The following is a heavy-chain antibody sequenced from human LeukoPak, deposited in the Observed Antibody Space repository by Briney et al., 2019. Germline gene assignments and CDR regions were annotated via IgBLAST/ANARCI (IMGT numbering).Heavy chain of an antibody. V-gene: IGHV5-51*01. CDR1: GYSFTNYW. CDR3: ARPAAGTGFDY. CDR2: IYPGDSDA. D-gene: IGHD6-13*01. J-gene: IGHJ4*02. Sequence: GESLKISCKGSGYSFTNYWIAWVRQMPGKGLEGMGIIYPGDSDATYSPSFQGQVTISADKSISTAYLQWSSLKASDTAIYYCARPAAGTGFDYWGQGTLVTVSS.